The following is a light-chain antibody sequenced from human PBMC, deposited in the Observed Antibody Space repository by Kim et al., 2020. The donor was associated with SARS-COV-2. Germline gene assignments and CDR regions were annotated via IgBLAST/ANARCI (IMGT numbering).Light chain of an antibody. CDR2: DAS. CDR3: QQYSDWPPIT. V-gene: IGKV3-15*01. J-gene: IGKJ5*01. CDR1: QSVSSK. Sequence: PGEEAALASRARQSVSSKVAWYQQKPGQAPRLLIYDASTRASGIPARFIGSGSGTEFTLTIFRLQSEDFALYYCQQYSDWPPITFGQGTRLEIK.